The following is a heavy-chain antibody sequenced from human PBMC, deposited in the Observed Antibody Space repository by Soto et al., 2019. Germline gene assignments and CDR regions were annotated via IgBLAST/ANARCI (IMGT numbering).Heavy chain of an antibody. J-gene: IGHJ4*02. V-gene: IGHV1-69*02. CDR2: IIPYLDIT. CDR3: ARDTPY. CDR1: GGTFGTYT. Sequence: QVQLVQSGAEVKKPGSSVKVSCKASGGTFGTYTISWVRQAPGQGLEWMGRIIPYLDITDYAQKFQGRFTIAADTSTTTAYMELNPLRSEDTAVYFCARDTPYWGQGTRVTVSS. D-gene: IGHD5-18*01.